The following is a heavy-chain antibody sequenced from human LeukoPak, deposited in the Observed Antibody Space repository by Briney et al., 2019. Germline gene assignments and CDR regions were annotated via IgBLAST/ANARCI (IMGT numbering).Heavy chain of an antibody. CDR2: IWYDGSNK. J-gene: IGHJ4*02. Sequence: GRSLRLSCAASGFTFSSYGMHWVRQAPGKGLEWVAVIWYDGSNKYYADSVKGRFTISRDNSKNTLYLQMKSLRAEDTAVYYCAKSGGYYDSSGYYTDSYWGQGTLVTVSS. CDR3: AKSGGYYDSSGYYTDSY. CDR1: GFTFSSYG. D-gene: IGHD3-22*01. V-gene: IGHV3-33*06.